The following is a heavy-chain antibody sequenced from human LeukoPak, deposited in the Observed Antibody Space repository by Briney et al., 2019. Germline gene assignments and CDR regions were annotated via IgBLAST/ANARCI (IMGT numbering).Heavy chain of an antibody. CDR2: ISAYNGNT. CDR1: GYTFTSYG. D-gene: IGHD3-22*01. Sequence: GASVKVSCKASGYTFTSYGISWVRQAPGQGLEWMGWISAYNGNTNYAQKLQARVTMTTDTSTSTAYMELRSLRSDDTAVYYCARAPHYYDSSGYYYWGQGTLVTVSS. V-gene: IGHV1-18*01. J-gene: IGHJ4*02. CDR3: ARAPHYYDSSGYYY.